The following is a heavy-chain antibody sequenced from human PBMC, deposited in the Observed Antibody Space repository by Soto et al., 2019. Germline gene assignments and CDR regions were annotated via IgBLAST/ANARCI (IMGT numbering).Heavy chain of an antibody. CDR1: GGTFSSYA. CDR2: IIPIFGTA. V-gene: IGHV1-69*12. D-gene: IGHD4-4*01. Sequence: QVQLVQSGAEVKKPGSSVKVSCKASGGTFSSYAISWVRQAPGQGLEWMGGIIPIFGTANYAQKFQGRVTITADESTSTDYMELSSLRSEDTAVYYCARDDGTVTTPMDYYYYGMDVWGQGTTVTVSS. CDR3: ARDDGTVTTPMDYYYYGMDV. J-gene: IGHJ6*02.